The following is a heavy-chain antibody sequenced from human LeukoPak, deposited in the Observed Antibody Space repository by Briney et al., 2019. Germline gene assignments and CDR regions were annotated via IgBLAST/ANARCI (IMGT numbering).Heavy chain of an antibody. Sequence: PSETLSLTCTVSGGSISSSSYYWGWVRQPPGEGLEWIGTIYYSGSTYYNPSLKSRVTISMDTPKNQFSLKLSSVTAADTAVYYCARDRGSGSSDFYFGGPGILVTVSS. CDR2: IYYSGST. D-gene: IGHD3-10*01. J-gene: IGHJ4*02. V-gene: IGHV4-39*07. CDR3: ARDRGSGSSDFYF. CDR1: GGSISSSSYY.